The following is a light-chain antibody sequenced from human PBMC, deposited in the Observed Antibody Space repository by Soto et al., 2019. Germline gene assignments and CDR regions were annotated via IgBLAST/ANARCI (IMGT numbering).Light chain of an antibody. CDR3: GSWDSSLSAHV. CDR2: DDN. Sequence: QSVLTQPPSVSAAPGQKVTISCSGSSSNIGGNSVSWYQQLPGTAPKLLIYDDNKRPSGIPDRFSGSKSGTSATLGITGFXTGDEADYYCGSWDSSLSAHVFGTGTKVTVL. V-gene: IGLV1-51*01. J-gene: IGLJ1*01. CDR1: SSNIGGNS.